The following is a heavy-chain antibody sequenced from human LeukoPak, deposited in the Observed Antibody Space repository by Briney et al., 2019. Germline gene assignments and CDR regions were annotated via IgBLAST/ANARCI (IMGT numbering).Heavy chain of an antibody. Sequence: SETLSLTCTVSGGSINSYYWNWIRQPPGKGLEWIGYIYHSGSTNYNPSLKSRVTISLDTSKNQFSLKLTSVTAADTAIYYCARVGGMTTINNAAFDIWGQGTMVTVSS. CDR3: ARVGGMTTINNAAFDI. CDR2: IYHSGST. V-gene: IGHV4-59*01. J-gene: IGHJ3*02. CDR1: GGSINSYY. D-gene: IGHD5-24*01.